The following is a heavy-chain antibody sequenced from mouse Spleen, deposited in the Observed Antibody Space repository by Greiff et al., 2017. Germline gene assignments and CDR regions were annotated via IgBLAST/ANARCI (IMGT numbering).Heavy chain of an antibody. CDR3: ARHERGYYDAMDY. J-gene: IGHJ4*01. D-gene: IGHD2-3*01. CDR1: GFTFSSYG. CDR2: ISSGGSYT. V-gene: IGHV5-6*01. Sequence: EVKLVESGGDLVKPGGSLKLSCAASGFTFSSYGMSWVRQTPDKRLEWVATISSGGSYTYYPDSVKGRFTISRDNAKNTLYLQMSSLKSEDTAMYYCARHERGYYDAMDYWGQGTSVTVSS.